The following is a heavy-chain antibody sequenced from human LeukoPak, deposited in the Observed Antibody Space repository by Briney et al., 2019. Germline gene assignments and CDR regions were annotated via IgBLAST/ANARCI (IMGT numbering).Heavy chain of an antibody. Sequence: GGSLRLSCAASGFTFSNYAMSWVRQAPGKGLEWVSAFSGSGGSTYYANSVKGRFTISRDNSKNTPYLQMNSLRAEDTAVYYCATSGLSRFGFWGQGTLVTVSS. CDR3: ATSGLSRFGF. V-gene: IGHV3-23*01. D-gene: IGHD2/OR15-2a*01. CDR2: FSGSGGST. CDR1: GFTFSNYA. J-gene: IGHJ4*02.